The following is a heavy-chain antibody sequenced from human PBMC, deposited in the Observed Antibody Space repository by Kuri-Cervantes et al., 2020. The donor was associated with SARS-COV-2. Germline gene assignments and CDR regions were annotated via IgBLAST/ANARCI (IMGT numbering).Heavy chain of an antibody. CDR2: INWNGGST. CDR1: GFTFSSYA. Sequence: GESLKISCAASGFTFSSYAMSWVRQAPGKGLEWVSGINWNGGSTGYADSVKGRFTISRDNAKNTLYLQMNSLRAEDTAVYYCARDPNDWAFDIWGQGTMVTVSS. J-gene: IGHJ3*02. CDR3: ARDPNDWAFDI. V-gene: IGHV3-20*04. D-gene: IGHD1-1*01.